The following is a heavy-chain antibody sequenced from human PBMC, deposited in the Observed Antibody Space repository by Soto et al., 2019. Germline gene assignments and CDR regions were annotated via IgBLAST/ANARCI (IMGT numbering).Heavy chain of an antibody. J-gene: IGHJ4*02. CDR2: INAGNGNT. CDR3: AFSRWSYQHYFDY. CDR1: GYTFTSYA. D-gene: IGHD6-13*01. Sequence: ASVKVSCKASGYTFTSYAMHWVRQAPGQRLEWMGWINAGNGNTKYSQKFQGRVTITRDTSASTAYMELSSLRSEDTAVYYCAFSRWSYQHYFDYWGQGTLVTVSS. V-gene: IGHV1-3*01.